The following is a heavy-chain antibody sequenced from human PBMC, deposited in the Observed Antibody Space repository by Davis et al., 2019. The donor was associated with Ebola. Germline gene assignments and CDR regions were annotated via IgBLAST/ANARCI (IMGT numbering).Heavy chain of an antibody. V-gene: IGHV4-39*07. D-gene: IGHD3-22*01. CDR3: ARARVGSGYYLTLYYFDY. CDR2: IYYSGIT. J-gene: IGHJ4*02. Sequence: SETLSLTCTVSGGSIISSSSYWGWIRQPPRKGLEWIGSIYYSGITYYNPSLKSRVTISVDTSKNQFSLKLSSVTAADTAVYYCARARVGSGYYLTLYYFDYWGQGTLVTVSS. CDR1: GGSIISSSSY.